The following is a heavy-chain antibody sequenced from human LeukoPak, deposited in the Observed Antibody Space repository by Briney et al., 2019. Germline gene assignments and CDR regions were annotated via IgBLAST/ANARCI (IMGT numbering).Heavy chain of an antibody. D-gene: IGHD6-13*01. CDR1: GFTFSDYY. CDR3: AGHHQAYSRTY. V-gene: IGHV3-11*04. J-gene: IGHJ4*02. Sequence: GGSLRLSCAASGFTFSDYYMSWIRQAPGKGLEWVSYISSSGSTIYYADSVKGRFTISRDNAKDTLYLRMNSLRAEDTAVYYCAGHHQAYSRTYWGQGTLVTVSS. CDR2: ISSSGSTI.